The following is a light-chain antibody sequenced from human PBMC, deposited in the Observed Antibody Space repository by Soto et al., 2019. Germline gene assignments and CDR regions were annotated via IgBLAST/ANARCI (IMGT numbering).Light chain of an antibody. V-gene: IGLV2-14*01. Sequence: QSALTQPASVSGSPGQSITISCTGTSSDIGAYNYVSWYQQHPGKAPKLMIYEVTNRPSGISNRFSGSRSGNTASLCISGLQAEDEADYYCSSYSSAIAFVFGTGTKVTVL. J-gene: IGLJ1*01. CDR1: SSDIGAYNY. CDR3: SSYSSAIAFV. CDR2: EVT.